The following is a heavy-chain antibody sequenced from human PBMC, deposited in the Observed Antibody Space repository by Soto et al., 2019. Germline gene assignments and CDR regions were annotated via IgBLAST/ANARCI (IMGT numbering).Heavy chain of an antibody. CDR1: GFSFSSYS. V-gene: IGHV3-23*01. J-gene: IGHJ4*02. Sequence: PGGSLRLSCAASGFSFSSYSMSWVRRAPGKGLEWASTVSGSGGTTYYADSLKGRFTISRDNSKNTLYLQMNSLRAEDTAVYYCVKGATYYSDSSAYYADCLGRGTLVTVSS. CDR3: VKGATYYSDSSAYYADC. D-gene: IGHD3-22*01. CDR2: VSGSGGTT.